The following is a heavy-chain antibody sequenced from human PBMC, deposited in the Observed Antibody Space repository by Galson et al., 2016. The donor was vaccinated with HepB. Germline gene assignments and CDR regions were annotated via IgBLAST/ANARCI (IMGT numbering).Heavy chain of an antibody. CDR1: GGSISRNNYY. CDR2: IYYSGST. V-gene: IGHV4-39*01. D-gene: IGHD2-21*02. Sequence: ETLSLTCTVSGGSISRNNYYWGWIRQPPGKGLEWIGSIYYSGSTYYNPSLKSPVTITLHTSSNQFSLRLNSVTAADAAVYYCVRGEGFCGDDCYSGPDYWGQGTLVTVSS. CDR3: VRGEGFCGDDCYSGPDY. J-gene: IGHJ4*02.